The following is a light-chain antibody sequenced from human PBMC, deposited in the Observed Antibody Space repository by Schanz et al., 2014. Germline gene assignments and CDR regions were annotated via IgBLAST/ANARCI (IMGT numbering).Light chain of an antibody. V-gene: IGKV4-1*01. CDR3: QQYYSSPET. CDR2: WAS. Sequence: DIVMTQSPDSLAVSLGERATINCKSSQRVLYSSNSKNYLAWYQQKAGQPPKLLIYWASTRESGVPDRFSGSGSGTDFTLTISSLQAEDVAVYYCQQYYSSPETFGQGTKVEI. J-gene: IGKJ1*01. CDR1: QRVLYSSNSKNY.